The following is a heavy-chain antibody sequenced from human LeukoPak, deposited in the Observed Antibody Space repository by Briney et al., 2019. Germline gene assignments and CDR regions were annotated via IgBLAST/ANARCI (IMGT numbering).Heavy chain of an antibody. Sequence: TGGSLRLSCAASGFTFSSYWMSWVRQAPGKGLEWVANIKQDGSEKYYVDSVKGRFTISRDNAKNSLYLQMNSLRAEDTAVYYCARGDDIVVVPAAIKYWGQGTLVTVSS. J-gene: IGHJ4*02. CDR2: IKQDGSEK. CDR1: GFTFSSYW. D-gene: IGHD2-2*02. V-gene: IGHV3-7*01. CDR3: ARGDDIVVVPAAIKY.